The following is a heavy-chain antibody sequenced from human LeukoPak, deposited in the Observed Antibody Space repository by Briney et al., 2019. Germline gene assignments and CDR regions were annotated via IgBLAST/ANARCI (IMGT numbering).Heavy chain of an antibody. J-gene: IGHJ3*02. CDR3: AKNRRAHFDWLLYGPHDAFDI. Sequence: PGGSLRLSCAASGFTFSSYAMSWVRQAPGKGLEWVSAISGSGGSTYYADSVKGRFTISRDNSKNTLYLQMNSLRAEDTAVYYCAKNRRAHFDWLLYGPHDAFDIWGQGTMVTVSS. D-gene: IGHD3-9*01. CDR1: GFTFSSYA. CDR2: ISGSGGST. V-gene: IGHV3-23*01.